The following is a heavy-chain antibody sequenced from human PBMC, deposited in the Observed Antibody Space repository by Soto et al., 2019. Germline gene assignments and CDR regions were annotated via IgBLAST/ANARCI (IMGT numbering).Heavy chain of an antibody. D-gene: IGHD4-4*01. V-gene: IGHV3-30*18. CDR1: GFMFSSFG. CDR2: ISYDGTYQ. J-gene: IGHJ3*01. CDR3: AKQHSDLVIGAFDV. Sequence: GGSLRLSCAASGFMFSSFGIHWVRQAPGKGLEWVAVISYDGTYQYYADSVKGRFTISRDNSGNSVALQMNSLRPEDTAVYYCAKQHSDLVIGAFDVWGPGAVVTVSS.